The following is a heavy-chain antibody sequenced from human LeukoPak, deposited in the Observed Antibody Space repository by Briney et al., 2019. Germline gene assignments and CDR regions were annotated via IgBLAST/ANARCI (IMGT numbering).Heavy chain of an antibody. J-gene: IGHJ4*02. V-gene: IGHV4-39*07. D-gene: IGHD1-26*01. CDR1: GGSISSSSYY. CDR2: IYYSGST. Sequence: SETLSLTCTVSGGSISSSSYYWGWIRQPPGKGLEWIGSIYYSGSTYYNPSLKSRVTISVDTSKNQFSLKLSSVTAADTAVYYCARGGGVGATGYWGQGTLVIVSS. CDR3: ARGGGVGATGY.